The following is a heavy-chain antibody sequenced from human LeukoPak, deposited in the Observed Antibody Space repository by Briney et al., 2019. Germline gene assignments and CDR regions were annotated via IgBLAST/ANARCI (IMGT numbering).Heavy chain of an antibody. V-gene: IGHV1-2*02. D-gene: IGHD6-13*01. CDR2: INPNSGDT. Sequence: GRSLRLSCAASGFTFTGYYMHWVRQAPGQGLEWMGWINPNSGDTNYAQKFQGRVTMTRDTSISTAYMELSRLRSDDTAVYYCARVLIAASLCYWGQGTLVTVSS. CDR3: ARVLIAASLCY. J-gene: IGHJ1*01. CDR1: GFTFTGYY.